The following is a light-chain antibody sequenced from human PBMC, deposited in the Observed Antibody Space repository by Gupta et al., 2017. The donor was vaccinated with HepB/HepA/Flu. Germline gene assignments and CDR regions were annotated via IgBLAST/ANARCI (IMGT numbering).Light chain of an antibody. CDR2: QDN. V-gene: IGLV3-1*01. Sequence: SYELTQPPSVSVSPGQAASITCSGDKLGDKYACWYQQKPGQSPVLVMYQDNKRPSGIPERFSGSNSGNTATLTISGTQAMDEADYYCQAWDSSWVCGGGTKLTVL. J-gene: IGLJ3*02. CDR1: KLGDKY. CDR3: QAWDSSWV.